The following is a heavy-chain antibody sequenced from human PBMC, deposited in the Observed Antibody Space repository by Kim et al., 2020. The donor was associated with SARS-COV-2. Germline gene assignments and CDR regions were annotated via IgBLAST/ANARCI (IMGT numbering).Heavy chain of an antibody. Sequence: YYTRGTNYNPPLKSRVTISVDTSKNQFSLQLSSVTAADTAVYYCVRGFDYWGQGTLVTVSS. J-gene: IGHJ4*02. CDR3: VRGFDY. CDR2: YYTRGT. V-gene: IGHV4-59*09.